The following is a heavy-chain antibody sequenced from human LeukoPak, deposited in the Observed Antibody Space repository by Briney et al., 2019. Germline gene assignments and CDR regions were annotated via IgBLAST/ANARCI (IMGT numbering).Heavy chain of an antibody. CDR2: ISYDGSNK. J-gene: IGHJ3*01. CDR3: AKGARRPSGAVSFDV. CDR1: GFSFITYG. D-gene: IGHD6-25*01. Sequence: PGRSLRLSCAASGFSFITYGMHWVRQAPGKGLEWVAVISYDGSNKYYADSVKGRFTISRDNSKNTLYLQMNTLRAEDTAVYYCAKGARRPSGAVSFDVWGQGTLVTVSS. V-gene: IGHV3-30*18.